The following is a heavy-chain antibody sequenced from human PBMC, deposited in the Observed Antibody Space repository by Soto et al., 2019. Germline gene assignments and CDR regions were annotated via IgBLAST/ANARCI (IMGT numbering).Heavy chain of an antibody. V-gene: IGHV1-24*01. CDR3: ATDEKGYDYVWGSYLSVAFDI. J-gene: IGHJ3*02. CDR2: FDPEDGET. D-gene: IGHD3-16*02. CDR1: GYTLTELS. Sequence: ASVKVSCKVSGYTLTELSMHWVRQAPGKGLEWMGGFDPEDGETIYAQKFKGRVTMTEDTSTDTAYKELSSLRSEDTAVYYCATDEKGYDYVWGSYLSVAFDIWGQGTMVTVSS.